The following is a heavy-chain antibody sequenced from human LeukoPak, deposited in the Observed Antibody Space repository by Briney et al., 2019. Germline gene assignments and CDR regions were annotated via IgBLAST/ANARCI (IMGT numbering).Heavy chain of an antibody. CDR2: IYSGGST. V-gene: IGHV3-66*01. J-gene: IGHJ4*02. CDR3: ARAGLRFLEWLSY. Sequence: GGSLRLSCVASGFTVSSNYMSWVRQAPGKGLEWVSVIYSGGSTYYADSVKGRFTISRDNSKNTLYLQMNSLRAEDTAVYYCARAGLRFLEWLSYWGQGTLVTVSS. CDR1: GFTVSSNY. D-gene: IGHD3-3*01.